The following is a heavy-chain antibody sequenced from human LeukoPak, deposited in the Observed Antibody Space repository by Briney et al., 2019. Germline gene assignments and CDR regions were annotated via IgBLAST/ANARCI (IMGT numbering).Heavy chain of an antibody. J-gene: IGHJ4*02. CDR2: IYHSGST. V-gene: IGHV4-4*02. CDR1: GGSISSSNW. D-gene: IGHD6-19*01. CDR3: ARDAAQSYSSGWEGSYFDY. Sequence: PSETLSLTFAVSGGSISSSNWWSWVRQPPGKGLEWIGEIYHSGSTNYNPSLKSRVTISVDKSENQFSLKLSSVTAADTAVYYCARDAAQSYSSGWEGSYFDYWGQGTLVTVSS.